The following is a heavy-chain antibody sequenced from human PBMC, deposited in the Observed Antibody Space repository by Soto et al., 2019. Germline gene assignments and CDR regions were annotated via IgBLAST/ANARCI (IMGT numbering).Heavy chain of an antibody. J-gene: IGHJ4*02. CDR1: GFTFSNAW. CDR2: IKSKTDGGTT. V-gene: IGHV3-15*01. D-gene: IGHD1-26*01. CDR3: TTDSGALLSTTDFDY. Sequence: GGSLRLSCAASGFTFSNAWMGWVRQAPGKGLEWVGRIKSKTDGGTTDYAAPVKGRFTISRDDSKNTLYLQMNSLKTEDTAVYYCTTDSGALLSTTDFDYWGQGTLVTVSS.